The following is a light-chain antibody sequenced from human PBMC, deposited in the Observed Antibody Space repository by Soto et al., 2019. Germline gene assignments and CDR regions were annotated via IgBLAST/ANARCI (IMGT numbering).Light chain of an antibody. CDR3: QQYNNWPFT. J-gene: IGKJ5*01. CDR1: QSVSSSY. CDR2: GAS. V-gene: IGKV3-20*01. Sequence: EIVLTQSPCTLSLSPGERATLSCGASQSVSSSYLAWYQQKPGQAPRLLIYGASSRATGIPDRFSGSGSGTDFTLTISRLEPEDFAVYSCQQYNNWPFTFGQGTRLEIK.